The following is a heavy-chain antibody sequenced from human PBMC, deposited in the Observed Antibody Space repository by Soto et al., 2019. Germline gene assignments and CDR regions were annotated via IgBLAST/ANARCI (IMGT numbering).Heavy chain of an antibody. V-gene: IGHV4-4*07. CDR3: ARDRGVVTTIDAFDI. Sequence: SETLSLTCTVSGGSIGLYYWSWIRQPAGKGLEWIGRIYMNGNTNYNPSFRSRVTMSVDTSKNQLSLRLTSMTAADTAVYYCARDRGVVTTIDAFDIWGQGTMVTVSS. CDR2: IYMNGNT. D-gene: IGHD2-21*02. J-gene: IGHJ3*02. CDR1: GGSIGLYY.